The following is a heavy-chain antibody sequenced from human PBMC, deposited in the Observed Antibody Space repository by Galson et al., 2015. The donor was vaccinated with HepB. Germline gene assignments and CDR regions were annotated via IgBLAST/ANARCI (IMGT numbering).Heavy chain of an antibody. V-gene: IGHV3-30-3*01. CDR2: ISYDGSNK. Sequence: SLRLSCAASGFTFSSYAMHWVRQAPGKGLEWVAVISYDGSNKYYADSVKGRFTISRDNSKNTLYLQMNSLRAEDTAVYYCARWNFCSSTSCARGDAFDIWGQGTMVTVSS. CDR1: GFTFSSYA. D-gene: IGHD2-2*01. J-gene: IGHJ3*02. CDR3: ARWNFCSSTSCARGDAFDI.